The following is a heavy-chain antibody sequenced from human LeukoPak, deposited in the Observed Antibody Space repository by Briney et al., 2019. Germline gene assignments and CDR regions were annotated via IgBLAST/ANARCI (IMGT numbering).Heavy chain of an antibody. V-gene: IGHV1-69*04. CDR1: GGTFSSYT. J-gene: IGHJ5*02. CDR2: IIPILGIA. CDR3: AREGKYQLLYDWFDP. Sequence: SVKLSCKASGGTFSSYTISWVRQAPGQGLECMGRIIPILGIANYAQKFQGRDTITADKSTSTAYMELSSLRSEDTAVYYCAREGKYQLLYDWFDPWGQGTLVTVSS. D-gene: IGHD2-2*02.